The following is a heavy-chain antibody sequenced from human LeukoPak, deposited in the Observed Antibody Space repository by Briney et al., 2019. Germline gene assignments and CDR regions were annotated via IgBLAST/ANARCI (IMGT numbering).Heavy chain of an antibody. CDR1: GSTVSSNY. Sequence: GGSLRLSCAASGSTVSSNYMSWVRQAPGKGLEWVSVIYSGGSTYYADSVKGRFTISRDNSKNTLYLQMNSLRAEDTAVYYCAGGSDSSGYYYVGFAFDIWGQRTMVTVSS. J-gene: IGHJ3*02. CDR2: IYSGGST. CDR3: AGGSDSSGYYYVGFAFDI. D-gene: IGHD3-22*01. V-gene: IGHV3-53*01.